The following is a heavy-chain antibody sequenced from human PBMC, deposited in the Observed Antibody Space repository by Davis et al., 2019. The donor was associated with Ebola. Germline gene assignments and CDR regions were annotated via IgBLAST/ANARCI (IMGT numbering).Heavy chain of an antibody. Sequence: GESLKISCAASGFTFSSYGMHWVRQAPGKGLEWVAVIWYDGSNKYYADSVKGRFTISRDNSKNTLYLQMNSLRAEDTAVYYCARDRTGTRLLDYWGQGTLVTVSS. D-gene: IGHD1-7*01. J-gene: IGHJ4*02. CDR2: IWYDGSNK. CDR1: GFTFSSYG. V-gene: IGHV3-33*01. CDR3: ARDRTGTRLLDY.